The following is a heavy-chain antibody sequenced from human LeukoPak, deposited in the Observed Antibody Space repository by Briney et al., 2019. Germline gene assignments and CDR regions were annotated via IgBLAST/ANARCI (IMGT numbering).Heavy chain of an antibody. Sequence: PSETLSLTCAVYGGSFSGYYWSWIRQPPGKGLEWIGEINHSGSTNYNPSLKSRVTISVDTSKNQFSLKLSSVTAADTAVYYCARESRYGSGSYNFDYWGQGTLVTVSS. J-gene: IGHJ4*02. CDR1: GGSFSGYY. V-gene: IGHV4-34*01. D-gene: IGHD3-10*01. CDR2: INHSGST. CDR3: ARESRYGSGSYNFDY.